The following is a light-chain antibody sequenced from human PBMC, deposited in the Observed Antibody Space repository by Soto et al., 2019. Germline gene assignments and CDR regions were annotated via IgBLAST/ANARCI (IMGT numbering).Light chain of an antibody. J-gene: IGLJ2*01. CDR2: DVN. V-gene: IGLV2-14*03. CDR1: SSDIGAYNF. CDR3: TSWTTSTTMI. Sequence: QAVVTQPASVSGSPGQSITISCTGTSSDIGAYNFVSWYQQHPGKAPKLMLYDVNIRPSGVSNRFSGSKSGNTASLTISGLQAADEADYYCTSWTTSTTMIFGGGTKLTVL.